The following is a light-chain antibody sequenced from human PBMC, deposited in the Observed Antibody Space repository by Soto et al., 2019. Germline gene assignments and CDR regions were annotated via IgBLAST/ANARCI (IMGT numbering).Light chain of an antibody. CDR1: QNISRW. V-gene: IGKV1-5*01. Sequence: DIQMPQSHSTLSAFVGDRVSITCRASQNISRWLAWYQQKPGKAPKLLIYDGSTLESGVPSRFSGSGSGTEFILTISSLKPDDFESFYCKEYSNAWTVGQGAKVDIK. J-gene: IGKJ1*01. CDR2: DGS. CDR3: KEYSNAWT.